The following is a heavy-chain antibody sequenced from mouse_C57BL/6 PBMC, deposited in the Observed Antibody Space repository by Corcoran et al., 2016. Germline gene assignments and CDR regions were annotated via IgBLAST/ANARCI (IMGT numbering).Heavy chain of an antibody. CDR3: ARNPLITTVVAKDWYFDV. Sequence: QVTLKESGHGILQSSQTLSLTCSFSGFSLSTSGMGVSWIRQPSGKGLEWLAHIYWDDDKRYNPSLKSRLTISKDTSRNQVFLKITSVDTADTATYYCARNPLITTVVAKDWYFDVWGTGTTVTVSS. J-gene: IGHJ1*03. D-gene: IGHD1-1*01. CDR1: GFSLSTSGMG. V-gene: IGHV8-12*01. CDR2: IYWDDDK.